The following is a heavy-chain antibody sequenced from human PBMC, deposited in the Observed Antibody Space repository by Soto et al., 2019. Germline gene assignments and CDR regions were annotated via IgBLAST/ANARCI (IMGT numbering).Heavy chain of an antibody. Sequence: QVQLVASGGGVVQPGRSLRLSCAASGFTFSSYAMHWVRQARGKGLEWVAVISYGGSNKYYADSVKGRFTISRDNSKNPLYLKMNSPRAEDTAVYYCARDGTTVVTPYYYYGMDVWGQGTTVTVSS. V-gene: IGHV3-30-3*01. D-gene: IGHD4-17*01. CDR1: GFTFSSYA. CDR3: ARDGTTVVTPYYYYGMDV. J-gene: IGHJ6*02. CDR2: ISYGGSNK.